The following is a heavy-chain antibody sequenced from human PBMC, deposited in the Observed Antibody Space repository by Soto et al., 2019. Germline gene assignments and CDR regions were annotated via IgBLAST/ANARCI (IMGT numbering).Heavy chain of an antibody. J-gene: IGHJ3*02. CDR2: IYHSGST. CDR3: ARVGYSSGYDAFDI. D-gene: IGHD6-19*01. V-gene: IGHV4-4*02. Sequence: QVQLQESGPGLVKPSGTLSLTCAVSSGSISSSNWWSWVRQPPGKGLEWIGEIYHSGSTNYNPSRKSRVTISVDKSKYQFSLKLGSVAAADTAVYYCARVGYSSGYDAFDIWGQGTMVTVSS. CDR1: SGSISSSNW.